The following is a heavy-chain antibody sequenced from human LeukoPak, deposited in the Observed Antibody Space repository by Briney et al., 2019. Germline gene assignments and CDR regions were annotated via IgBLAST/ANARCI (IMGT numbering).Heavy chain of an antibody. J-gene: IGHJ5*02. D-gene: IGHD6-19*01. CDR1: GFTFSSYA. CDR2: ISYDGSNK. Sequence: GRSLRLSCAASGFTFSSYAMHWVRQAPGKGLVWVAVISYDGSNKYYADSVKGRFTISRDNSKNTLYLQMNSLRAEDTAVYYCARGLDTDTDWFDPWGQGTLVTVSS. V-gene: IGHV3-30*01. CDR3: ARGLDTDTDWFDP.